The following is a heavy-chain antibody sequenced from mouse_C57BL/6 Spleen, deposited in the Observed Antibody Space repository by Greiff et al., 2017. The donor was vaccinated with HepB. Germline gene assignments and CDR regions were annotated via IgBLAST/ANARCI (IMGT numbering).Heavy chain of an antibody. Sequence: QVHVKQPGTELVKPGASVKLSCKASGYTFTSYWMHWVKQRPGQGLEWIGNINPSNGGTNYNEKFKSKATLTVDKSSSTAYMQLSSLTSEDSAVYYCARRYYDYDEGYFDVWGTGTTVTVSS. V-gene: IGHV1-53*01. D-gene: IGHD2-4*01. CDR1: GYTFTSYW. CDR2: INPSNGGT. CDR3: ARRYYDYDEGYFDV. J-gene: IGHJ1*03.